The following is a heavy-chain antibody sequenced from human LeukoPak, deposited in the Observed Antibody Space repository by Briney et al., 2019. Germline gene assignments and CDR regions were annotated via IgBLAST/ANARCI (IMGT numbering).Heavy chain of an antibody. Sequence: GGSLRLSCTASGFTFSSYSMNWVRQAPGKGLEWVSSISTSSSYIYYADSVKGRFTISRDNARNSLYLQMNTLRAEDTAVYYCARSDWFDPWGQGTLVTVSS. CDR3: ARSDWFDP. CDR1: GFTFSSYS. J-gene: IGHJ5*02. CDR2: ISTSSSYI. V-gene: IGHV3-21*01.